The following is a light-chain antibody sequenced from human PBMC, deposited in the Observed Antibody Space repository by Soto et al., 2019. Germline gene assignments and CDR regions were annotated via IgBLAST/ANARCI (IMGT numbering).Light chain of an antibody. Sequence: EIVLTQSPGTLSLSPGDRATLSCRASQSVSNNYLAWYQQKPGQAPRLLIYGASSRATGVPDRFSGSGSGTDFTLTISRLEPEDFAVYYCQQYGTTPLTLGGGTKVAIK. J-gene: IGKJ4*01. CDR3: QQYGTTPLT. CDR1: QSVSNNY. V-gene: IGKV3-20*01. CDR2: GAS.